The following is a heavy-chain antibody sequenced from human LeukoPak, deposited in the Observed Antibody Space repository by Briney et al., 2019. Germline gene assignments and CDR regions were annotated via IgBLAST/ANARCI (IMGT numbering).Heavy chain of an antibody. D-gene: IGHD6-13*01. CDR2: ISGGGAST. J-gene: IGHJ4*02. CDR3: AKVRGGYTSSWQVDS. CDR1: EFTFSSYA. Sequence: GGSLGLSCAASEFTFSSYAMTWVRQAPGKGLEWVSGISGGGASTYYADSVKGRFTISRDNSKSTLYLQMNSLRAEDTAVYYCAKVRGGYTSSWQVDSWGQGTLVTVSS. V-gene: IGHV3-23*01.